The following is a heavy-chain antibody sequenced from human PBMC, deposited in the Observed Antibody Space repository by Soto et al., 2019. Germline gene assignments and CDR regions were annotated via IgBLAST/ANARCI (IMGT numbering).Heavy chain of an antibody. D-gene: IGHD3-3*01. CDR2: ISYDGSNK. Sequence: PGGSLRLSCAASGFTFSSYGMHWVRQDTGKGLEWVAVISYDGSNKYYADSVKGRFTISRDNSKNTLYLQMNSLRAEDTAVYYCAKPYYDFWSGYYHFDYWGQGTLVTVSS. CDR3: AKPYYDFWSGYYHFDY. CDR1: GFTFSSYG. V-gene: IGHV3-30*18. J-gene: IGHJ4*02.